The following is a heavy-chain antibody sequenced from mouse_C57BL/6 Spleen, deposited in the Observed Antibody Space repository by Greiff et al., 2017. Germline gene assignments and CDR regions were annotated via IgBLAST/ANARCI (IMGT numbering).Heavy chain of an antibody. Sequence: EVKVEESGGGLVQPGGSLSLSCAASGFTFTDYYMSWVRQPPGKALEWLGFIRNKANGYTTEYSASVKGRFTISRDNSQSILYLQMNALRAEDSATYYCARLITTVDAMDYWGQGTSVTVSS. CDR3: ARLITTVDAMDY. V-gene: IGHV7-3*01. D-gene: IGHD1-1*01. CDR2: IRNKANGYTT. CDR1: GFTFTDYY. J-gene: IGHJ4*01.